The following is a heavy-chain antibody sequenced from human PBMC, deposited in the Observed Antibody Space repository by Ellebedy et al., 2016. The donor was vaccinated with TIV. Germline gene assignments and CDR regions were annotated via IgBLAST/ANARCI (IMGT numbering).Heavy chain of an antibody. CDR1: GFTFSSHA. CDR2: IKQDGSET. CDR3: AKLPVAYNWNYADDY. D-gene: IGHD1-7*01. V-gene: IGHV3-7*03. J-gene: IGHJ4*02. Sequence: PGGSLRLSCGASGFTFSSHAMSWVRQAPGKGLEWVANIKQDGSETHYVDSVKGRFTISRDNPKNSLYLQMNSLRAEDTAVYYCAKLPVAYNWNYADDYWGQGTLVTVSS.